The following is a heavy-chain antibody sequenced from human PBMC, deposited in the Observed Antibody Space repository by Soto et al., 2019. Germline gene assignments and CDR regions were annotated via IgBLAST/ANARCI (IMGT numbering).Heavy chain of an antibody. D-gene: IGHD1-26*01. CDR2: INAGKGDT. Sequence: GASVKVSCKASGYTFISYNMQWVRQAPGQRPEWMGWINAGKGDTKYSQKFQGRVTITRDTTATTVYMELSSLTSEDTAVYYCARDQWEIRGFDFWGQGTQVTVSS. CDR3: ARDQWEIRGFDF. CDR1: GYTFISYN. J-gene: IGHJ4*02. V-gene: IGHV1-3*01.